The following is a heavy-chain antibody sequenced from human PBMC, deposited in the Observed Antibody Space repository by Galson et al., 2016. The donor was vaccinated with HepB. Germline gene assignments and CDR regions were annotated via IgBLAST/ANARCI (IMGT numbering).Heavy chain of an antibody. D-gene: IGHD1-26*01. CDR1: GFNLRIYG. CDR2: IWFDGSSK. J-gene: IGHJ6*04. Sequence: SLRLSCAASGFNLRIYGIHWVRQAPGKGLEWLSVIWFDGSSKHYADSVKGRFTISRDNSKNTMSLQMNSLRVDDTAVYYCVQGSTAPAVWGKGTTVTVSS. V-gene: IGHV3-33*03. CDR3: VQGSTAPAV.